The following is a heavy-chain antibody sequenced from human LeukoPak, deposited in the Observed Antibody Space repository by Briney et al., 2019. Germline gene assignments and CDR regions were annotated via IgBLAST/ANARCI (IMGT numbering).Heavy chain of an antibody. D-gene: IGHD3-10*01. CDR3: AKDTLDSGSGAFDI. CDR1: GFTFDDYA. CDR2: ISWNSGSI. V-gene: IGHV3-9*01. Sequence: GGSLRLSCAASGFTFDDYAMHWVRQAPGKGLEWVSGISWNSGSIGYADSVKGRFTISRDNAKNSLYLQMNSLRAGDTALYYCAKDTLDSGSGAFDIWGQGTMVTVSS. J-gene: IGHJ3*02.